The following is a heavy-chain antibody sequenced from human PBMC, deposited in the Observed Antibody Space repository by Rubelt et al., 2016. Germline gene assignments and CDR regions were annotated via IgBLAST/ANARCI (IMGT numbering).Heavy chain of an antibody. Sequence: TVSGGSISGYFWSWIRQPPGKGLEWIGYIYYSGSTNYNSSLKSRVTISVDRSKSQFSLNLSFVTAADTAVYYCARVGDSGGGYGYTGLYYFDYWGQGTLVTVSS. CDR1: GGSISGYF. J-gene: IGHJ4*02. CDR3: ARVGDSGGGYGYTGLYYFDY. D-gene: IGHD5-18*01. V-gene: IGHV4-59*01. CDR2: IYYSGST.